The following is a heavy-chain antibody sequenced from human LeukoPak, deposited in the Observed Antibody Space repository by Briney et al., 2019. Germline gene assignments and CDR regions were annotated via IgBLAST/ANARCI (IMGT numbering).Heavy chain of an antibody. V-gene: IGHV1-46*01. D-gene: IGHD3-3*01. CDR2: INPSGGRT. J-gene: IGHJ3*02. Sequence: GASVKVSCKASGYTFTGYYMHWVRQAPGQGLEWMGIINPSGGRTNYAQKFQGRVTMTRDMSTSTVYMELSSLRSEDTAVYYCARDFWGESGYPDAFDIWGQGTMVTVSS. CDR1: GYTFTGYY. CDR3: ARDFWGESGYPDAFDI.